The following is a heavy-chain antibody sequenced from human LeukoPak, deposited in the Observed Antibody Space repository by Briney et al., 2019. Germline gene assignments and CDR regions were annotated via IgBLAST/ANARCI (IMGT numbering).Heavy chain of an antibody. CDR2: INQDGSAK. Sequence: GGSLRLSCAASGFTFSDFWMSWVRQAPGKGLEWVANINQDGSAKYYVDSLKGRFTISRDNAKNSLYLQVNSLRAEDTAVYYCARYKIVGPTLLDYWGQGTLVTVSS. CDR3: ARYKIVGPTLLDY. CDR1: GFTFSDFW. D-gene: IGHD1-26*01. V-gene: IGHV3-7*01. J-gene: IGHJ4*02.